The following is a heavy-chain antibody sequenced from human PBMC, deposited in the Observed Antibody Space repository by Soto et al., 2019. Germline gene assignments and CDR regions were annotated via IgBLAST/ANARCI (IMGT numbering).Heavy chain of an antibody. Sequence: ASVKVSCKASGYDFTAYDINWVRQAAGQGLEWMGWMNPINGAAGSARRFQGRISMTRNTATGTAYLELTSLRSDDSAVYYCGRGPSPRAPAGGTPYYYAMDVWGQGTTVTVSS. J-gene: IGHJ6*02. CDR1: GYDFTAYD. D-gene: IGHD6-13*01. V-gene: IGHV1-8*02. CDR2: MNPINGAA. CDR3: GRGPSPRAPAGGTPYYYAMDV.